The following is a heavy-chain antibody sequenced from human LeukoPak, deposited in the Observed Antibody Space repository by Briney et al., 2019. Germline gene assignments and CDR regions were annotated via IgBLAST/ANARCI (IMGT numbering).Heavy chain of an antibody. CDR1: GGSISSSSYY. CDR2: IYYSGST. Sequence: SETLSLTCTVSGGSISSSSYYWGWIRQPPGKGLEWIGSIYYSGSTYYNPSLKSRVTISVDTSKNQFSLKLSSVTAADTAVYYCARHVENSGYDYGLYYYYYYMDVWGKGTTVTVSS. D-gene: IGHD5-12*01. CDR3: ARHVENSGYDYGLYYYYYYMDV. J-gene: IGHJ6*03. V-gene: IGHV4-39*01.